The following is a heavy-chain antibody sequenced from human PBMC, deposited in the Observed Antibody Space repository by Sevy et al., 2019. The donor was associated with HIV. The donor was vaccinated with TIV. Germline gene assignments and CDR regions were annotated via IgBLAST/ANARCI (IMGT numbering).Heavy chain of an antibody. V-gene: IGHV3-30*18. D-gene: IGHD5-18*01. Sequence: GGSLRLSCAASGFTFSSYGMHWVRQAPGKGLEWVAVISYDGSNKYYADSVKGRFTISRDNSKNTLYLQMNSLRAEDTAVYYCAKDHRGYSYGDAHYWGQGTLVTVSS. CDR1: GFTFSSYG. J-gene: IGHJ4*02. CDR2: ISYDGSNK. CDR3: AKDHRGYSYGDAHY.